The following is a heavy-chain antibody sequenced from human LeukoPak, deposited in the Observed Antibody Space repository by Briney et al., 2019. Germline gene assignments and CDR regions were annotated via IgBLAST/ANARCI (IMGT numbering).Heavy chain of an antibody. Sequence: ASVKVSCKASGYTFTSYGISWVRQAPGQGLEWMGWISAYDGNTNYAQKVQGRVTMTTDTSTSTAYMDLRSLRSDDTAVYYCARATAYSIYYMDVWGKGTTVTVSS. CDR1: GYTFTSYG. D-gene: IGHD4-11*01. V-gene: IGHV1-18*01. J-gene: IGHJ6*03. CDR2: ISAYDGNT. CDR3: ARATAYSIYYMDV.